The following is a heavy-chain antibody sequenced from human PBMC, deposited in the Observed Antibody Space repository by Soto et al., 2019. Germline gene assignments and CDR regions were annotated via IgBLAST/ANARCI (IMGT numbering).Heavy chain of an antibody. CDR3: ARGSGRYCTGGSCFNDALDI. CDR2: INAGNGYT. D-gene: IGHD2-8*02. J-gene: IGHJ3*02. Sequence: GASAEISCKASGYTLTNYAIHWVRQVPGQSLEWMGWINAGNGYTKYSQDYQGRVTITRDTSATTAYMDLNSLRSEDTAVYYCARGSGRYCTGGSCFNDALDIWGQGTMVTVSS. CDR1: GYTLTNYA. V-gene: IGHV1-3*01.